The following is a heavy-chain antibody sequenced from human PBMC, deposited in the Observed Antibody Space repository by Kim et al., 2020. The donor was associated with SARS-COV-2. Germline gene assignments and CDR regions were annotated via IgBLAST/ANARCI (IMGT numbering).Heavy chain of an antibody. D-gene: IGHD4-17*01. J-gene: IGHJ3*02. V-gene: IGHV3-23*01. CDR3: ATTVTTFAFDI. CDR2: T. Sequence: TYYADSVKGRFTISRANSKNTLYLQMTSLRAEDTAVYYCATTVTTFAFDIWGQGTMVTVSS.